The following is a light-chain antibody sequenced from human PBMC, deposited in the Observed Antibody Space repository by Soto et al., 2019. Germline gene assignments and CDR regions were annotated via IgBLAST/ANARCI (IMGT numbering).Light chain of an antibody. V-gene: IGKV1-39*01. Sequence: DVPMTQSPSSLSASVGDRVTITCRASQSISSYLNWYQQKPGKAPKLLIYAASSLQGGVPSRFSGSGSGTDFTLTISNLQPEDFATYYCQQSYSIPPMTFGQGTKVEIK. CDR1: QSISSY. CDR2: AAS. CDR3: QQSYSIPPMT. J-gene: IGKJ1*01.